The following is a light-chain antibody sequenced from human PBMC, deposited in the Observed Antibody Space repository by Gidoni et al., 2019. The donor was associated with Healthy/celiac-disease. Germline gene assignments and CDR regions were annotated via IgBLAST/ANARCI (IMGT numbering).Light chain of an antibody. CDR2: DAS. CDR1: QSVSSY. J-gene: IGKJ3*01. CDR3: QQRSNWPVT. V-gene: IGKV3-11*01. Sequence: EILLTQSPATLSFSPGERATLSCSARQSVSSYLAWYQQKPGQAPRLLIYDASNRATGIPARFSGSGSGTDFTLTISSLEPEDFAVYYCQQRSNWPVTFGPGTKVDIK.